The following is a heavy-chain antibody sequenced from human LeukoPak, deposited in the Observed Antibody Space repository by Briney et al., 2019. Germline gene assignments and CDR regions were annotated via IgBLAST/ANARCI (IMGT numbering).Heavy chain of an antibody. J-gene: IGHJ6*02. CDR1: GGSISSSSYY. CDR3: ASGAYYYYGSGSYPREMDV. Sequence: SETLSLTCTVSGGSISSSSYYWGWIRQPPGKGLAWIGSIYYSGSTYYNPSLKSRVTISVDTSKNQFSLKLSSVTAADTAVYYCASGAYYYYGSGSYPREMDVWGQGTTVTVSS. V-gene: IGHV4-39*01. CDR2: IYYSGST. D-gene: IGHD3-10*01.